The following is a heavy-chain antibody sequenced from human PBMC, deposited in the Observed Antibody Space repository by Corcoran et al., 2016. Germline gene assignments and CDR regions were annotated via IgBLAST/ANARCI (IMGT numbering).Heavy chain of an antibody. CDR1: GGSISSYY. J-gene: IGHJ4*02. V-gene: IGHV4-59*08. CDR3: VRRVGYCSSTSCYTPFQN. D-gene: IGHD2-2*02. CDR2: IYYSGST. Sequence: QVQLQESGPGLVKPSETLSLTCTVSGGSISSYYWSWIRQPPGKGLEWIGYIYYSGSTNYNPSLKSRVTISVDTSKNQFSLKLSSVTAADTAVYYCVRRVGYCSSTSCYTPFQNWGQGTLVTVSS.